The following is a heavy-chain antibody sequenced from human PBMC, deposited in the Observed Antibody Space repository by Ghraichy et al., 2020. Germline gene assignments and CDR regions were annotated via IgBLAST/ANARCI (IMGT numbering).Heavy chain of an antibody. D-gene: IGHD6-19*01. Sequence: GGSLRLSCAASGFTFSSHWMHWVRQAPGKGLVWVSHISSDGRTTNSADSVKGRFTISRDDAKNTLYLQMNSLRAEDTAVYYCARSSGYLDYWGQGTLVTVSS. CDR3: ARSSGYLDY. CDR1: GFTFSSHW. V-gene: IGHV3-74*01. J-gene: IGHJ4*02. CDR2: ISSDGRTT.